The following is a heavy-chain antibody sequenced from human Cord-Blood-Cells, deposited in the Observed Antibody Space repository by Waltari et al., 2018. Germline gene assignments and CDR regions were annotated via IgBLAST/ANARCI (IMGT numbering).Heavy chain of an antibody. D-gene: IGHD5-18*01. J-gene: IGHJ3*02. Sequence: QVQLVQSGAEVKKPGSSVKVSCKASGGTFSSYAISWVRQAPGQGLEWMGGIIPIFGTANYPTKFQGRVTITADESTSTAYMELSSLRSEDTAVYYCARGKSGYSYGAFDIWGQGTMVTVSS. CDR2: IIPIFGTA. CDR1: GGTFSSYA. V-gene: IGHV1-69*12. CDR3: ARGKSGYSYGAFDI.